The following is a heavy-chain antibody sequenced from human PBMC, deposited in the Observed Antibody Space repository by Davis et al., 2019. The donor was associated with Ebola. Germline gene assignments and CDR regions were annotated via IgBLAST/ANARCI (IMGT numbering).Heavy chain of an antibody. CDR3: ASGQHDFWSAYYGY. CDR2: IKDDGSEK. Sequence: GESLKISCPASGFTFNKHAMSWVRRAAGKGLEWVANIKDDGSEKYYVDSVKGRFTISRDNAKNSLYLQMNSLRAEDTAVYYCASGQHDFWSAYYGYWGQGTLVTVSS. J-gene: IGHJ4*02. V-gene: IGHV3-7*03. D-gene: IGHD3-3*01. CDR1: GFTFNKHA.